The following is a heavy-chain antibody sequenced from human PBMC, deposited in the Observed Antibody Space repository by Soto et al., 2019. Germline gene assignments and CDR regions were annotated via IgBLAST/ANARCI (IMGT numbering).Heavy chain of an antibody. CDR3: ARGDWFHP. CDR2: IYYTGTT. CDR1: GGSISSGDYY. V-gene: IGHV4-30-4*01. J-gene: IGHJ5*02. Sequence: SETLSLTCTVSGGSISSGDYYWNWIRQPPGKGLEWIGYIYYTGTTKYNPSLRSRATLSVDTAKNRFSLNLTSLTAADTAVYYCARGDWFHPWGQGTLVTVSS.